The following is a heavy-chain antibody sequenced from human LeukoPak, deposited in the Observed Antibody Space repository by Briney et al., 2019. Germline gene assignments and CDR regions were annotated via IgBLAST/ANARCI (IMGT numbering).Heavy chain of an antibody. D-gene: IGHD3-22*01. V-gene: IGHV1-2*02. CDR3: ARGSVIVGAVDY. CDR1: GYSFTGYY. Sequence: ASVKVSCKASGYSFTGYYMHWVRQAPGQGLEWMGWINPYSGGTNYAQKFQGRVTMTRDTSISTAYMELSRLRSDGTAVYYCARGSVIVGAVDYWGQGTLVTVSS. J-gene: IGHJ4*02. CDR2: INPYSGGT.